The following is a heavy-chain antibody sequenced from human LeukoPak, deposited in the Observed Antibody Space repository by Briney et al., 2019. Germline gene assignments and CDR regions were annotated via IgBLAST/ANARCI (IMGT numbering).Heavy chain of an antibody. Sequence: GGSLRLSCAASGFTFSSYTFSTYAMSWVRQAPGKGLEWVSAISGSGGSTYYADSVKGRFTISRDNSKNTLYLQMNSLRAEDTAVYYRARRYPNNDAFDIWGQGTMVTVSS. CDR2: ISGSGGST. V-gene: IGHV3-23*01. CDR3: ARRYPNNDAFDI. CDR1: GFTFSSYTFSTYA. D-gene: IGHD1/OR15-1a*01. J-gene: IGHJ3*02.